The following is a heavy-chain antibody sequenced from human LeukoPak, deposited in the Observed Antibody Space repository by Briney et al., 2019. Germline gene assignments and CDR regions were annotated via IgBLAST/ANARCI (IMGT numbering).Heavy chain of an antibody. CDR1: GFTLSGFG. J-gene: IGHJ3*02. CDR3: AREALEWSPPDI. D-gene: IGHD3-3*01. CDR2: ISSSTTTM. Sequence: GGSLRLSCAASGFTLSGFGMNWVRQAPGKGLEWVSYISSSTTTMYYADSVKGRFTISRDNAKNSLYLQMNNMRTEDTAVYYCAREALEWSPPDIWGQGTTVTVSS. V-gene: IGHV3-48*01.